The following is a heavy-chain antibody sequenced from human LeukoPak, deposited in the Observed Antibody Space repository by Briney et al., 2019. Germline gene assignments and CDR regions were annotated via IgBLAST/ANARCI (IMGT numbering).Heavy chain of an antibody. CDR1: GFTFSSYG. CDR3: TRDTVVEYYFDY. J-gene: IGHJ4*02. Sequence: GGSLRLSCAASGFTFSSYGMHWVRQAPGKGVEWVAYISGSGHDINYSDSVKGRFTISRDNAKNSLYLQMSSLRVEDTAVYYCTRDTVVEYYFDYWGQGTLVTVSS. V-gene: IGHV3-21*05. D-gene: IGHD2-21*01. CDR2: ISGSGHDI.